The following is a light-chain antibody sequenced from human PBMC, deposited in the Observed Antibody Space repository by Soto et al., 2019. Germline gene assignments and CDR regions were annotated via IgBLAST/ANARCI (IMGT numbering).Light chain of an antibody. V-gene: IGKV3-11*01. CDR1: QSVSSY. CDR2: DAS. J-gene: IGKJ3*01. CDR3: QQRSNWPPIFT. Sequence: EIVLTQPPATLSLSPGERATLSCRASQSVSSYLAWYQQKPGQAPRLLIYDASNRATGIPARFSGSGSGTDFTLTISSLEPEHFAVYYCQQRSNWPPIFTFGPGTKVDIK.